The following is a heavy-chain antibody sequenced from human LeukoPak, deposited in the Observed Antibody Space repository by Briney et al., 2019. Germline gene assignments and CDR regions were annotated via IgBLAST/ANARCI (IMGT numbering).Heavy chain of an antibody. CDR2: INSDGSST. J-gene: IGHJ4*02. CDR3: AREGGYSHAFDY. V-gene: IGHV3-74*01. CDR1: GFTFSSYW. D-gene: IGHD3-22*01. Sequence: QPGGSLRLSCAASGFTFSSYWMYWVRQAPGKGRVWVSRINSDGSSTSHADSVKGRFTISRDNAKNTLYLQMNSLRAEDPAVYSCAREGGYSHAFDYWGQGTLVTVYS.